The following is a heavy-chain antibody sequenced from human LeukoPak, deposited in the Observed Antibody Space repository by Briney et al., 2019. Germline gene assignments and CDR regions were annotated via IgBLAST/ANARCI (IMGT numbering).Heavy chain of an antibody. D-gene: IGHD6-19*01. J-gene: IGHJ4*02. Sequence: SETLSLTCTVSGGSISSGDYYWSWIRQPPGKGLEWIGYIYYSGSTNYNPSLKSRVTISVDTSKNQFSLKLSSVTASDTAVYYCARVRSVAGTVFDYWGQGTLVTVSS. CDR2: IYYSGST. V-gene: IGHV4-61*08. CDR3: ARVRSVAGTVFDY. CDR1: GGSISSGDYY.